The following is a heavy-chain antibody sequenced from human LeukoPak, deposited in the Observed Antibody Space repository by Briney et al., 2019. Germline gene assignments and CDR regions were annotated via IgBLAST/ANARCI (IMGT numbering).Heavy chain of an antibody. V-gene: IGHV3-30-3*01. CDR3: ARDHMRRGDNWFDP. CDR2: ISYDGSNK. J-gene: IGHJ5*02. CDR1: GFTVSSNY. Sequence: GGSLRLSCAASGFTVSSNYMSWVRQAPGKGLEWVAVISYDGSNKYYADSVKGRFTISRDNSKNTLYLQMNSLRAEDTAVYYCARDHMRRGDNWFDPWGQGTLVTVSS. D-gene: IGHD2-2*01.